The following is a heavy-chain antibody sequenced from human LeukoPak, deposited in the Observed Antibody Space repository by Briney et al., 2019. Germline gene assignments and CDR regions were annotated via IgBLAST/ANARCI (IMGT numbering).Heavy chain of an antibody. Sequence: ASVKVSCKASGYTFTSYYMHWVRQAPGQGLEWMGIINPSGGSTSYAQKFQGRVTMTRDMSTSTVYMELSSLRSEDTAVYYCARASQGLPRDYWGQGTLVTVSS. CDR2: INPSGGST. CDR1: GYTFTSYY. V-gene: IGHV1-46*01. CDR3: ARASQGLPRDY. D-gene: IGHD4-11*01. J-gene: IGHJ4*02.